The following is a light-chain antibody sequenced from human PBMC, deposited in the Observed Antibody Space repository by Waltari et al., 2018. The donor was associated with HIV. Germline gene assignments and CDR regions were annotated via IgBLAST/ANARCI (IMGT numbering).Light chain of an antibody. Sequence: QSVLTQPPSVSGAPRQRVPISCTGRRSTIGEGYDVHWYQQLPGTAPKLLIYGNSNRPAGVPDRFSGSKSGTSASLTITGLLAEDEADYYCQSYDSSLSVWVFGGGTKLTVL. J-gene: IGLJ3*02. CDR2: GNS. CDR1: RSTIGEGYD. CDR3: QSYDSSLSVWV. V-gene: IGLV1-40*01.